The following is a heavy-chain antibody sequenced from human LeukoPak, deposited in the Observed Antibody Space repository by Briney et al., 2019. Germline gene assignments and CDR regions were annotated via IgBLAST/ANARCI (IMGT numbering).Heavy chain of an antibody. CDR1: GFTFSSYE. CDR2: ISSSGSAI. CDR3: ARGPAPSDY. V-gene: IGHV3-48*03. J-gene: IGHJ4*02. Sequence: GGSLRLSCAASGFTFSSYEMNWVRQAPGKGLEWVSYISSSGSAIYYADSVKGRFTISRDNAKNSLFLQINSLRAEDTAVYYCARGPAPSDYWGQGTLVTVSS.